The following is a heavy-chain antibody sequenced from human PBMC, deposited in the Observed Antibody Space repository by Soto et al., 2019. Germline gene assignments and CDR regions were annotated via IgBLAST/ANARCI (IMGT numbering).Heavy chain of an antibody. Sequence: RRLYCSASGFIFSESTIYWVRQVPGKGLEAISAVSTSGRSTYYADSVKDRFTISRDNSKNTLFLQMGSLRPEDTAIYYCVKQAHGLDGVAFDYWGQGTQVTVSS. CDR1: GFIFSEST. D-gene: IGHD2-15*01. CDR2: VSTSGRST. CDR3: VKQAHGLDGVAFDY. J-gene: IGHJ4*02. V-gene: IGHV3-64D*06.